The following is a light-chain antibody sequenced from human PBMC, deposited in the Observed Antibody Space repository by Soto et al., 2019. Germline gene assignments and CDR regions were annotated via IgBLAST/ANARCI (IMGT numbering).Light chain of an antibody. CDR1: QSVFSRSNNQNY. J-gene: IGKJ4*01. CDR3: LQYYAGLALS. V-gene: IGKV4-1*01. CDR2: WAS. Sequence: DIVMTQSQDSLAVSLGERATINCKSSQSVFSRSNNQNYLAWFQQKPGQTPKMLIFWASTRQSGVPDRFRGSGSGTDFTLTINNLQAEDVAVYYCLQYYAGLALSFGGGTKVEIK.